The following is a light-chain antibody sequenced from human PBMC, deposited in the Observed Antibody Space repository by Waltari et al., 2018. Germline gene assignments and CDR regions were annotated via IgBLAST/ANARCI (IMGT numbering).Light chain of an antibody. V-gene: IGKV3-11*01. Sequence: EIVLTQSPATLSLSPGERATLSCRASQSVSSYLAWYQPKPGQAPRLLIYDASNRATGIPARFSGSGSGTDFTLTISSLEPEDFAVYYCQQRSNWPPLTFGQGTRLEIK. CDR3: QQRSNWPPLT. CDR1: QSVSSY. CDR2: DAS. J-gene: IGKJ5*01.